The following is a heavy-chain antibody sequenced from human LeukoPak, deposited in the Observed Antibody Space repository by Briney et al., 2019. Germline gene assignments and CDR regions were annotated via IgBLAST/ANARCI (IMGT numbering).Heavy chain of an antibody. Sequence: SETLSLTCAVYGGSFSGYYWSWIRQPPGKGLGWIGEINHSGSTNYNPSLKSRVTISVDTSKNQFSLKLSSVTAADTAVYYCARGRRELRSFDYWGQGTLVTVSS. CDR1: GGSFSGYY. V-gene: IGHV4-34*01. CDR3: ARGRRELRSFDY. D-gene: IGHD1-26*01. CDR2: INHSGST. J-gene: IGHJ4*02.